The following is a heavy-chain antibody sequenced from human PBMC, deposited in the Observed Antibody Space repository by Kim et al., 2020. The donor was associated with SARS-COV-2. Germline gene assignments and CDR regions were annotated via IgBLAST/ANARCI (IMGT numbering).Heavy chain of an antibody. CDR1: GGSISSYY. D-gene: IGHD3-9*01. V-gene: IGHV4-59*13. Sequence: SETLSLTCTVSGGSISSYYWSWIRQPPGKGLEWIGYIYYSGSTNYNPSLKSRVTISVDTSKNQFSLKLSSVTAADTAVYYCARSLRYFDWLLGNWGQGTLVTVSS. CDR2: IYYSGST. J-gene: IGHJ4*02. CDR3: ARSLRYFDWLLGN.